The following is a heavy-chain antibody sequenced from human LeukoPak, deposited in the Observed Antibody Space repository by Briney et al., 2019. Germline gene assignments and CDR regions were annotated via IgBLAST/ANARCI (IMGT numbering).Heavy chain of an antibody. CDR1: GYTLSTYG. CDR3: ARAQGPVVVVPGANWYFDL. V-gene: IGHV1-18*01. J-gene: IGHJ2*01. CDR2: ISGYNSDT. D-gene: IGHD2-2*01. Sequence: ASVKVSCKASGYTLSTYGISWVRQAPGQGLEWMGWISGYNSDTKYAQNIQGRVTMTIDTSTSTAYMELRSLRSGDTAVYFCARAQGPVVVVPGANWYFDLWGRSTLVTVSS.